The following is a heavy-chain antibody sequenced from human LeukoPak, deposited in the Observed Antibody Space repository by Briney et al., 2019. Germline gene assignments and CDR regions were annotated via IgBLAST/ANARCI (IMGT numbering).Heavy chain of an antibody. J-gene: IGHJ4*02. CDR2: VKSKARGPAT. Sequence: GGTLRLSCAASGFTFTHAWTGWARQAPGRGREWVGRVKSKARGPATDYAAPVKGRFTIARDDSKYTVVLQMNSLKTEDTAVYYCTTDHFNWGRGTLVTVSS. CDR3: TTDHFN. CDR1: GFTFTHAW. V-gene: IGHV3-15*01.